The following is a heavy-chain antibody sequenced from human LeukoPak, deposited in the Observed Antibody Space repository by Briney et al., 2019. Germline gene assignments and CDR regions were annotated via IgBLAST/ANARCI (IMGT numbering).Heavy chain of an antibody. D-gene: IGHD3-3*01. Sequence: PGGSLRLSCAASGFTFSSYAMHWVRQAPGKGLEWVAVISYDGSNKYYADSVKGRFTISRDNSKNTLYLQMNSLRAEDTAVYYCARDKGYDFWSGYYTPRNFDYWGQGTLVTVSS. J-gene: IGHJ4*02. CDR1: GFTFSSYA. CDR3: ARDKGYDFWSGYYTPRNFDY. CDR2: ISYDGSNK. V-gene: IGHV3-30-3*01.